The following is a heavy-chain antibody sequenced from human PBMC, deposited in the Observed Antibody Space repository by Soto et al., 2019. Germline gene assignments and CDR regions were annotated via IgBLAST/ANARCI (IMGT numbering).Heavy chain of an antibody. J-gene: IGHJ4*02. Sequence: GSLRLSCAASGFTFTRYSMNWVRQAPGKGLEWVSSISSTTNYIYYADSMKGRFTVSRDNAKNSVYLEMNSLSAEDTAVYYCARETEDLTSNFDYWGQGTLVTVSS. CDR3: ARETEDLTSNFDY. CDR1: GFTFTRYS. CDR2: ISSTTNYI. V-gene: IGHV3-21*01.